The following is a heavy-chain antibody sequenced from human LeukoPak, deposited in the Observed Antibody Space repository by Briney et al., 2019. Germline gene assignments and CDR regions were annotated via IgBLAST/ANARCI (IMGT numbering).Heavy chain of an antibody. Sequence: GGSLRLSCAASAFTFSSYSMNWVRQAPGKGLEWVSSISSSSIYIYYADSVRGRFTISRDNARNSLSLQMNSLRAEDTTVHYCAREQYGGKDYWGQGNLVTVSS. J-gene: IGHJ4*02. CDR1: AFTFSSYS. V-gene: IGHV3-21*04. CDR2: ISSSSIYI. D-gene: IGHD4-23*01. CDR3: AREQYGGKDY.